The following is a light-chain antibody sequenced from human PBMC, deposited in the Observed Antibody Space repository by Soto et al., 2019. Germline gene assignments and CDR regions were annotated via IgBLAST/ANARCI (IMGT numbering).Light chain of an antibody. V-gene: IGLV2-23*02. CDR1: SSDVGTYNL. Sequence: QSVLAQPASVSGSPEQSITISCTGTSSDVGTYNLVSWYQQHPGKAPKLIIYEVTERPSGVSNRFSGSKVGNTASLTISGLLPEDEADYYCCSYGGSSTFPYVFGTGTKVTVL. J-gene: IGLJ1*01. CDR3: CSYGGSSTFPYV. CDR2: EVT.